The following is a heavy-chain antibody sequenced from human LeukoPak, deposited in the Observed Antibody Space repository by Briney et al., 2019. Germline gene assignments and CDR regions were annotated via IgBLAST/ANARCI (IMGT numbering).Heavy chain of an antibody. V-gene: IGHV3-74*01. CDR3: ARGGGGLGLGAFDI. CDR2: INSDVSTT. D-gene: IGHD1-26*01. CDR1: GFTFSSYW. Sequence: PGGSLRLPCAASGFTFSSYWMHWVRQGPGEGLVWVSRINSDVSTTYYADSVKGRFTISRDNGKNTLYLQMNSLRAEDTAVYYCARGGGGLGLGAFDIWGQGTMVAVSS. J-gene: IGHJ3*02.